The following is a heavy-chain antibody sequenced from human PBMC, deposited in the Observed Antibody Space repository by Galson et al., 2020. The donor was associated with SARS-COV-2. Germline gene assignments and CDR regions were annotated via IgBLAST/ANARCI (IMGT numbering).Heavy chain of an antibody. CDR3: AKDQGNDYGDQIDY. Sequence: GESLKLSCAASGFTFTRYAMTWVRQAPGKGLEWVSGISSSGVRTYYADSVRGRFTISRDYSKNTLYLQMNSLRAEDTAIYYCAKDQGNDYGDQIDYWGQGTLVTVSS. CDR2: ISSSGVRT. CDR1: GFTFTRYA. J-gene: IGHJ4*02. V-gene: IGHV3-23*01. D-gene: IGHD4-17*01.